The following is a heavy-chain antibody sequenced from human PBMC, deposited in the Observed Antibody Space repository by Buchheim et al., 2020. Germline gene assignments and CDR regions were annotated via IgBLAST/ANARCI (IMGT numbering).Heavy chain of an antibody. CDR3: ARDLHRRVGATYTPHYYYGMDV. CDR1: GFNFSSYS. V-gene: IGHV3-48*04. Sequence: EEQLAEYGGGLVQPGGSLKISCAASGFNFSSYSMNWVRQAPGKGLEWVSYISSSSSTIYYADSVKGRFTISRDNAKNSLYLQMNSLRAEDTAVYYCARDLHRRVGATYTPHYYYGMDVWGQGTT. CDR2: ISSSSSTI. J-gene: IGHJ6*02. D-gene: IGHD1-26*01.